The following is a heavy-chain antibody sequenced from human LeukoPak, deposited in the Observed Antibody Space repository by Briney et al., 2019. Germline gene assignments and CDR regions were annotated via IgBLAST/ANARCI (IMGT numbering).Heavy chain of an antibody. D-gene: IGHD5-18*01. J-gene: IGHJ5*02. CDR1: GYSISSGYY. Sequence: PSETLSLTCTVSGYSISSGYYWGWIRQPPGKGLEWIGSIYHSGSTYYNPSLKSRVTISVDTSKNQFSLKLSSVTAADTAVYYCAKGAGGFSYYNWFDPWGQGTLVTVSS. CDR3: AKGAGGFSYYNWFDP. V-gene: IGHV4-38-2*02. CDR2: IYHSGST.